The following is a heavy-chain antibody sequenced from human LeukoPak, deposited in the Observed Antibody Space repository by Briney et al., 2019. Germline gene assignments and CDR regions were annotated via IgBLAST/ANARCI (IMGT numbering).Heavy chain of an antibody. CDR2: ISYDGSNK. V-gene: IGHV3-30-3*01. CDR1: GFTFSSYA. D-gene: IGHD3-10*01. CDR3: ARDLRNYYGSGANNYYYYYGMDV. Sequence: GGSLRLSCAASGFTFSSYAMHWVRQAPGRGLEWVAVISYDGSNKYYADSVKGRFTISRDNSKSTLYLQMNSLRAEDTAVYYCARDLRNYYGSGANNYYYYYGMDVWGQGTTVTVSS. J-gene: IGHJ6*02.